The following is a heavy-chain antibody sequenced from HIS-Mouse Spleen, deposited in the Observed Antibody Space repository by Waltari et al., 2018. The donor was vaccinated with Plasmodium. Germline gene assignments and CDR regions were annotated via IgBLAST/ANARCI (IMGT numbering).Heavy chain of an antibody. CDR1: GFTFSSYA. V-gene: IGHV3-30*04. J-gene: IGHJ6*02. CDR3: ARLYYDFWSGYYPYGMDV. CDR2: ISYDGSNK. D-gene: IGHD3-3*01. Sequence: QVQLVDSGGGVVQPGRSLRLACAASGFTFSSYAMHWLRQAPGTGLEWVAVISYDGSNKYYADSVKGRFTISIDNSKNTLYLQMNSLRAEDTAVYYCARLYYDFWSGYYPYGMDVWGQGTTVTVSS.